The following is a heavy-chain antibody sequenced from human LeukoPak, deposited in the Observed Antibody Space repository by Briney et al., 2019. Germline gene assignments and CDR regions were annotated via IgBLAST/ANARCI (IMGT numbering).Heavy chain of an antibody. CDR1: GYTFTGYY. CDR3: ARGFTYYDFWSGYLYFDY. J-gene: IGHJ4*02. CDR2: INPNSGGT. V-gene: IGHV1-2*02. D-gene: IGHD3-3*01. Sequence: GASVKVSCKASGYTFTGYYMHWVRQAPGQGLEWMGWINPNSGGTNYAQKFQGRVTMTRDTSISTAYMELSRLRSDDTAVYYCARGFTYYDFWSGYLYFDYWGQGTLVTVSS.